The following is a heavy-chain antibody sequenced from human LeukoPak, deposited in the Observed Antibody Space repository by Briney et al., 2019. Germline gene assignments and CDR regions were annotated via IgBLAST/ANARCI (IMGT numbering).Heavy chain of an antibody. V-gene: IGHV4-59*01. CDR2: IYYSGST. Sequence: SSETLSLTCTVSGGSISSYYWSWIRQPPGKGLEWIGYIYYSGSTNYNPSLKSRVTISVDTSKNQFSLKLSSVTAADTAVYYCARLSKNGDHFGYWGQGTLVTVSS. J-gene: IGHJ4*02. CDR3: ARLSKNGDHFGY. D-gene: IGHD4-17*01. CDR1: GGSISSYY.